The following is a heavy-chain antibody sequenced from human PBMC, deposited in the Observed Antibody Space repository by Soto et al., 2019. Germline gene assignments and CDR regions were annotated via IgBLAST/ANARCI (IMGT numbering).Heavy chain of an antibody. Sequence: GGSLRLSCAASGFTFSSYGMHWVRQAPGKGLEWVAIILHDGNNKYYADSVKGRFTISRDNSKNTLYLQMNSLRTEDTAIYYCARDDEGGSYCDLGYWGQGTLVTVS. CDR3: ARDDEGGSYCDLGY. D-gene: IGHD3-10*01. CDR1: GFTFSSYG. V-gene: IGHV3-30*19. J-gene: IGHJ4*02. CDR2: ILHDGNNK.